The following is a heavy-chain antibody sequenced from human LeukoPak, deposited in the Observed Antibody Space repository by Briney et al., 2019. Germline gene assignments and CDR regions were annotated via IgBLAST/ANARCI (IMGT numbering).Heavy chain of an antibody. CDR1: EMSFSAYY. CDR2: INYGGST. Sequence: SETLTLTCAVSEMSFSAYYWNWIRQSPGKGLEWIGEINYGGSTKYTPSLEGRGTILIDTSKNQFSLKLTSVTAADTAVYYCARGFPPGSGSRGSHAFDVWGQGTMVTVSS. D-gene: IGHD6-19*01. CDR3: ARGFPPGSGSRGSHAFDV. V-gene: IGHV4-34*01. J-gene: IGHJ3*01.